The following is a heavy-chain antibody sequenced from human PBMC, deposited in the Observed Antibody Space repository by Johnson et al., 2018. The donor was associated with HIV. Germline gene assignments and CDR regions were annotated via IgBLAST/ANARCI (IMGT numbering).Heavy chain of an antibody. J-gene: IGHJ3*02. CDR1: GFTFSSHA. Sequence: QVQLVESGGGVVQPGRSLRLSCAASGFTFSSHAMHWVRQAPGKGLEWVTFISNDGSFQYYADSVKGRFTISRDSSKNTLYLQMNNLRAEDTAMYYCAKDDYGDLWVGAFDIWGQGTMVTVSS. V-gene: IGHV3-30*04. CDR2: ISNDGSFQ. D-gene: IGHD4-17*01. CDR3: AKDDYGDLWVGAFDI.